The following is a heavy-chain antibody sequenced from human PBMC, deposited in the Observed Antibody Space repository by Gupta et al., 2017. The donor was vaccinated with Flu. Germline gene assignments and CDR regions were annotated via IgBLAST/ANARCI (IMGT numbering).Heavy chain of an antibody. J-gene: IGHJ4*02. CDR3: ARVQGCSSPTCYTGGADY. CDR2: ITTNSGDT. D-gene: IGHD2-2*02. V-gene: IGHV1-2*06. Sequence: HWVRQAPGQGLEWMGRITTNSGDTKYAKKFQGRVTMTRDTSISTVYMELNRQTSDDTAVYYCARVQGCSSPTCYTGGADYWGQGTLVTVSS.